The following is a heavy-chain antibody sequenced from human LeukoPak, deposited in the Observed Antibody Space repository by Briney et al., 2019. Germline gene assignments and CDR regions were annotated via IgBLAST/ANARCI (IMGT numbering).Heavy chain of an antibody. J-gene: IGHJ2*01. CDR1: GGSISSGGYS. CDR3: ARDVGYSYGYWYFDL. CDR2: IYHSGST. Sequence: PSQTLSLTRAVSGGSISSGGYSWSWIRQPPGKGLEWIGYIYHSGSTYYNPSLKSRVTISVDRSKNQFSLKLSSVTAADTAVYYCARDVGYSYGYWYFDLWGRGTLVTVSS. V-gene: IGHV4-30-2*01. D-gene: IGHD5-18*01.